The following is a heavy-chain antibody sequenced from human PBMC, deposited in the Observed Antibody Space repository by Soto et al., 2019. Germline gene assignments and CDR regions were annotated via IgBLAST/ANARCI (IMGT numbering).Heavy chain of an antibody. Sequence: GGSLRLSCAASVFTVSSNYMSWVRQAPGKGLEWVSVIYSGGSTYYADSVKGRFTISRDNSKNTLHLQMNSLRAEDTAVDYCARYLKYDSSGYYYYYYYGMDVWGQGTTVTVSS. CDR1: VFTVSSNY. D-gene: IGHD3-22*01. CDR2: IYSGGST. J-gene: IGHJ6*02. CDR3: ARYLKYDSSGYYYYYYYGMDV. V-gene: IGHV3-53*01.